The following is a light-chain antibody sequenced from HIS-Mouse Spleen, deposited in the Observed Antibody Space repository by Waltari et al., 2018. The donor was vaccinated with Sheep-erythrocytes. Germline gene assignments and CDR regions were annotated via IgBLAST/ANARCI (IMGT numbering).Light chain of an antibody. CDR2: EDS. CDR1: ALPNKY. Sequence: SYELTQPPSVSVSPGHTARITCSGDALPNKYASWSQQNSGQAPVLVIYEDSKRPSGIPERFSGSSSGTMATLTISGAQVEDEADYYCYSTDSSGNHRVFGGGTKLTVL. CDR3: YSTDSSGNHRV. J-gene: IGLJ2*01. V-gene: IGLV3-10*01.